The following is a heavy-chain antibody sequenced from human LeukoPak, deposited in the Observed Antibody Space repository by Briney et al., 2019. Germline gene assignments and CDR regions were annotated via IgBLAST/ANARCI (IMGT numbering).Heavy chain of an antibody. CDR2: IKSKTDGGTT. J-gene: IGHJ4*02. CDR1: GFTFSNAW. D-gene: IGHD3-9*01. Sequence: GGSLRLSCAASGFTFSNAWMSWVRQAPGEGLEWVGCIKSKTDGGTTHYAAPVKGRLTISRDDPKNTLYMQMNSLKTEYTTVYYCAHFGWLLSSDYWGQGTLVTVSS. V-gene: IGHV3-15*01. CDR3: AHFGWLLSSDY.